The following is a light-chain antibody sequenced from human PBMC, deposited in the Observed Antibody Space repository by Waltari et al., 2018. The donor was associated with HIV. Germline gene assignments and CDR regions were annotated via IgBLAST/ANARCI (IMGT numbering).Light chain of an antibody. V-gene: IGLV2-14*01. J-gene: IGLJ2*01. CDR2: EVT. CDR3: SSFTSSDTPVV. Sequence: QSALTQPASVSGSPGQSITISCTGTTMDVGGYDYVSWYQQHPGKVPKLIIYEVTNRPSGVSNRFSGSKSGNTASLTISGLQPEDEADYYCSSFTSSDTPVVFGGGTKLTVL. CDR1: TMDVGGYDY.